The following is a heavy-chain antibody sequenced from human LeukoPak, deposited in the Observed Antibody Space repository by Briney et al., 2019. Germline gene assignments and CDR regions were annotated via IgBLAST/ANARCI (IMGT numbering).Heavy chain of an antibody. V-gene: IGHV3-33*01. D-gene: IGHD1-26*01. J-gene: IGHJ4*02. CDR2: IWYDGSNK. CDR1: GFTFSSYG. Sequence: PGRSLRLSCAASGFTFSSYGMHWVRQAPGKGLEWVAVIWYDGSNKYYADSVKGRFTISRDNSKNTLYLQMNSLRAEGTAVYYCARDKGDYSGSHSDFDYWGQGTLVTVSS. CDR3: ARDKGDYSGSHSDFDY.